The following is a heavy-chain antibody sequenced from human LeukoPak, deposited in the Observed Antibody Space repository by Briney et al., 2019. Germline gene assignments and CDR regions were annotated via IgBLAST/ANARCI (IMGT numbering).Heavy chain of an antibody. D-gene: IGHD3-22*01. V-gene: IGHV3-7*01. CDR3: ARDRIRSGYSADY. J-gene: IGHJ4*02. CDR2: IKQDGSEK. CDR1: GFTFSSYS. Sequence: GGSLRLSCAASGFTFSSYSMSWVRQAPGKGLEWVANIKQDGSEKYYVDSVKGRFTISRDNAKNSLYLQMNSLRAEDTAVYYCARDRIRSGYSADYWGQGTLVTLSS.